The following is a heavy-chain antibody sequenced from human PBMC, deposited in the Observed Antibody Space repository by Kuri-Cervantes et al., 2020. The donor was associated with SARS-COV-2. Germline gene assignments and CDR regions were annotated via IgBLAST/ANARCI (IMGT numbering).Heavy chain of an antibody. D-gene: IGHD7-27*01. V-gene: IGHV4-38-2*02. Sequence: SETLSLTCTVSGYSISSGYYWGWIRQPPGKGLEWIGSIYHSGSTYYNPSLKSRVTISVDTSKNQFSLKLSSVTAADTAVYYCVRDGAELGHPPPDAFDIWGQGTMVTVSS. J-gene: IGHJ3*02. CDR1: GYSISSGYY. CDR3: VRDGAELGHPPPDAFDI. CDR2: IYHSGST.